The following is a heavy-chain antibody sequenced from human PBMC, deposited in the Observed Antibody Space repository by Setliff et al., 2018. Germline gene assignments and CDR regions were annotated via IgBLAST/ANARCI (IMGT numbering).Heavy chain of an antibody. CDR3: ARVESMVRGKNILRHFDY. J-gene: IGHJ4*02. CDR2: ATVYNGNT. V-gene: IGHV1-18*01. Sequence: ASVKVSCKASGYTFSNYGVTWVRQAPGQGLEWMGWATVYNGNTKYAQNLQGRLTLTTDISTSTAYMELGSLTTDDTAVYYCARVESMVRGKNILRHFDYWGQGIQVTVSS. D-gene: IGHD3-10*01. CDR1: GYTFSNYG.